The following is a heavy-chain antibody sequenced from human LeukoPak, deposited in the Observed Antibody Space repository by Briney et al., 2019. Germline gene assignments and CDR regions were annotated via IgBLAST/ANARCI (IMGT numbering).Heavy chain of an antibody. CDR3: ARDTVGVTDY. CDR2: IKPDGSEK. CDR1: GFTFSSSW. D-gene: IGHD1-26*01. Sequence: GGSLRLSCSASGFTFSSSWMSWVRQAPGKGLEWVTNIKPDGSEKYYVDSVKGRFTISRDNAKNSLFLQMNSLRAEDTALYYCARDTVGVTDYWGQGTLVTVSS. J-gene: IGHJ4*02. V-gene: IGHV3-7*01.